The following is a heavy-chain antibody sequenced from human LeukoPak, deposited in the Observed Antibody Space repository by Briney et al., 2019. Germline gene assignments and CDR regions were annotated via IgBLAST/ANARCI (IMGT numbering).Heavy chain of an antibody. Sequence: NPSETLSLTCTVSGGSMNNYYWSWVRQPPGKGLEWIGYIYYRESPTYNPSLKSRLTLPLDTSNHQFSLSLNPVTDADTAVYYCASGRFPEARADYWGPGTLVTVSS. J-gene: IGHJ4*02. CDR1: GGSMNNYY. V-gene: IGHV4-59*01. CDR3: ASGRFPEARADY. D-gene: IGHD3-16*01. CDR2: IYYRESP.